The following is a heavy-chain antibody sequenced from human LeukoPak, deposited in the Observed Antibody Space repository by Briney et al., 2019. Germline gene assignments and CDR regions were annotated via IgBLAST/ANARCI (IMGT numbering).Heavy chain of an antibody. CDR3: AKESYYYGLYGFQH. Sequence: PGGSLRLSCAASGFTFSSYSMNWVRQAPGKGLEWVSGISPSGDILYYTDSVKGQFTISRDNSKNMVYLQMNSLRAEDTAIYYCAKESYYYGLYGFQHWGQGTLVTVSS. V-gene: IGHV3-23*01. J-gene: IGHJ1*01. CDR2: ISPSGDIL. D-gene: IGHD3-10*01. CDR1: GFTFSSYS.